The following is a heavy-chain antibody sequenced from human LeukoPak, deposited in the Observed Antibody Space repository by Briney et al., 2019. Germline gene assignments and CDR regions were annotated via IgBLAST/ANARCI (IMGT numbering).Heavy chain of an antibody. CDR1: GFSLSTSGVG. D-gene: IGHD6-13*01. CDR2: IYWDDDK. CDR3: AHRRVAAVGNNWFDP. V-gene: IGHV2-5*02. J-gene: IGHJ5*02. Sequence: SGPTLVNPTQTLTLTCTFSGFSLSTSGVGVGWIRQPPGKALEWLALIYWDDDKRYRPSLKSRLTITKDTSKNQVVLTMTNMDPVDTATYYCAHRRVAAVGNNWFDPWGQGTLVTVSS.